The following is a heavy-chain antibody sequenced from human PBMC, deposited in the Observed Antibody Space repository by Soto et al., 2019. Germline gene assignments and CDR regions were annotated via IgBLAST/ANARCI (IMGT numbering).Heavy chain of an antibody. J-gene: IGHJ4*02. D-gene: IGHD1-26*01. Sequence: QVQLVQSGAEVKKPGSSVKVSCKASGGTFSSYAISWVRQAPGQGLEWMGGIIPIFGTANYAQKFQGRVTITADEPTSTAYMELRSLRSEDTAVYCCARATVGANPVDYWGQGPLVTVSS. V-gene: IGHV1-69*12. CDR3: ARATVGANPVDY. CDR2: IIPIFGTA. CDR1: GGTFSSYA.